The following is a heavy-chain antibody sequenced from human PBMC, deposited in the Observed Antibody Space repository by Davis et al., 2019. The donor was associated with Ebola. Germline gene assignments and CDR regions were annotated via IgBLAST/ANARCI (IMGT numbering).Heavy chain of an antibody. CDR1: GFTFSSYW. CDR2: IKQDGSAK. V-gene: IGHV3-7*01. J-gene: IGHJ4*02. Sequence: GESLKISCAASGFTFSSYWMSWVRQAPGKGLEWVANIKQDGSAKPYVGSVKGRFTIFRDNTKNSLYLQMDSLRAEDTAVYYCTRHINWAFDYWGQGTLVTVSS. D-gene: IGHD1-1*01. CDR3: TRHINWAFDY.